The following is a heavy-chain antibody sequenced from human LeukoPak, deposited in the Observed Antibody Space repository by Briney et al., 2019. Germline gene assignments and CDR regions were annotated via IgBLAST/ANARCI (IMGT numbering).Heavy chain of an antibody. V-gene: IGHV3-7*01. CDR2: IKQDGSEK. Sequence: GGSLRLSCAASGFTFSSYLMSWVRQAPGKGLEWVANIKQDGSEKYYVDSVKGRFTISRDNAKNSLYLQMNSLRAEDTAVYYCARAADGDYVFAGGIADAFDIWGQGTMVTVSS. CDR3: ARAADGDYVFAGGIADAFDI. CDR1: GFTFSSYL. J-gene: IGHJ3*02. D-gene: IGHD4-17*01.